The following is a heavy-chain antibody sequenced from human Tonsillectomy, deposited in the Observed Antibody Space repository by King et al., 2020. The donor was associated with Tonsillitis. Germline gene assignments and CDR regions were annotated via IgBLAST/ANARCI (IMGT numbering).Heavy chain of an antibody. D-gene: IGHD2-15*01. CDR2: ISSSGSTI. V-gene: IGHV3-48*03. CDR3: ARDDSSGSCFH. CDR1: GFTFRSYE. Sequence: VRLVESGGGLVQPGGSLSLSCAASGFTFRSYEMNWVRQAPGKGLEWVSYISSSGSTIYYADSVKGRFTISRDNAKNSLYLQMNSLRAEDTAVYYCARDDSSGSCFHWGQGTLVTVSS. J-gene: IGHJ4*02.